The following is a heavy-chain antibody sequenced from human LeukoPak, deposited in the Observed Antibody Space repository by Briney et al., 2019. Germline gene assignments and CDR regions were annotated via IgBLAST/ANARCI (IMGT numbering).Heavy chain of an antibody. Sequence: GGSLRLSCVASEFTFSNHAMHWVRQAPGKGLEWVAVVSYDGTNKYYADSVKGRFTISRDNSKNTLYLEMNTLRPEDTAVYYCARDRLHSRGWYWYFDYLGQGSLVTVSS. CDR2: VSYDGTNK. D-gene: IGHD6-19*01. J-gene: IGHJ4*02. CDR1: EFTFSNHA. CDR3: ARDRLHSRGWYWYFDY. V-gene: IGHV3-30-3*01.